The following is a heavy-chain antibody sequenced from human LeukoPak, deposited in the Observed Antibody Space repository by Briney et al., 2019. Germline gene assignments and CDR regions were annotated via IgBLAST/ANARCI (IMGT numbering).Heavy chain of an antibody. J-gene: IGHJ5*02. Sequence: SETLSLTCSVSDGSISNFYWNWLRQRPGQGLEWIGFASYSGTTSYNPSLKSRVTISVDVSKNQFSLKLTSVTAADTAVYFCARRDESAGYSYWFDPWGQGTLVTVSS. V-gene: IGHV4-59*01. CDR2: ASYSGTT. D-gene: IGHD3-22*01. CDR1: DGSISNFY. CDR3: ARRDESAGYSYWFDP.